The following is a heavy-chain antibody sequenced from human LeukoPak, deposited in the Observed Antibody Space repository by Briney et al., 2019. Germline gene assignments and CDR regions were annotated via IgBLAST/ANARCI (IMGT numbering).Heavy chain of an antibody. CDR2: MNPNSGNT. CDR3: ARVSSGLYYFDY. V-gene: IGHV1-8*01. J-gene: IGHJ4*02. CDR1: GYTFTSYD. Sequence: GASVKVSCKASGYTFTSYDINWVRQATGQGLEWMGWMNPNSGNTGYAQKFQGRVTITADESTSTAYMELSSLRSEDTAVYYCARVSSGLYYFDYWGQGTLVTVSS. D-gene: IGHD6-19*01.